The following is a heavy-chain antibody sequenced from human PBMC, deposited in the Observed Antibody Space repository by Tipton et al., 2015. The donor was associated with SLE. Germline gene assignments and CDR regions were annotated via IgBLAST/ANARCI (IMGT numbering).Heavy chain of an antibody. CDR2: IYYSGNT. V-gene: IGHV4-59*01. CDR3: TRERFSSSGFYWYFDL. Sequence: TLSLTCTVSGGSISGYYWSWIRQPPGKGLEWIGYIYYSGNTNSNPSLKSRVTISLDTSKNQLSLKLSSVTAADTAVYYCTRERFSSSGFYWYFDLWGRGTLVTVSS. D-gene: IGHD6-13*01. CDR1: GGSISGYY. J-gene: IGHJ2*01.